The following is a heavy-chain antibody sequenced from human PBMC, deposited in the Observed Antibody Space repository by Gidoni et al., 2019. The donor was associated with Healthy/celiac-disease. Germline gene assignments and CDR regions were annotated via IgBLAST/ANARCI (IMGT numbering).Heavy chain of an antibody. CDR1: GFTFGDYA. V-gene: IGHV3-9*01. J-gene: IGHJ4*02. D-gene: IGHD5-18*01. CDR2: ISWNSASI. CDR3: AKDDLSGYSYGSIDY. Sequence: EVQLVESGGGLVQPGRSLRLSCAASGFTFGDYAMHWVRQAPGKGLEWVSGISWNSASIGYADSVKGRFTISRDNAKNSLYLQMNSLRAEDTALYYCAKDDLSGYSYGSIDYWGQGTLVTVSS.